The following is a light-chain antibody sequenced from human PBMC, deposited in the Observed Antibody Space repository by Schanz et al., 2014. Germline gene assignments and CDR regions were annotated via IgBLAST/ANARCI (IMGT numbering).Light chain of an antibody. V-gene: IGLV2-14*02. CDR3: SSYTTISTVA. Sequence: QSALTQPASVSGSPGQSITISCTGTSSDVGSYNLVSWYQQHPGKAPKLMIYEGSKRPSGVSNRFSGSKSGNTASLTISGLQAEDEADYYCSSYTTISTVAFGGGTKLTVL. CDR2: EGS. J-gene: IGLJ2*01. CDR1: SSDVGSYNL.